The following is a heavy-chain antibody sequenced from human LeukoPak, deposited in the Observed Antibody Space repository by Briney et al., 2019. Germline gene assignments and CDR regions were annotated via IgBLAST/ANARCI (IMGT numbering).Heavy chain of an antibody. V-gene: IGHV1-3*01. J-gene: IGHJ6*02. CDR2: INAGNGNT. D-gene: IGHD5-18*01. CDR3: ARAPSYGPNYYYYGMDV. Sequence: ASVKVSCKASGYTFTSYAMHWVRQAPGQRLEWMGWINAGNGNTKYSQKFQGRVTITRDTSASTAYMELSSLRSEDTAVYYCARAPSYGPNYYYYGMDVWGQGTTVTVSS. CDR1: GYTFTSYA.